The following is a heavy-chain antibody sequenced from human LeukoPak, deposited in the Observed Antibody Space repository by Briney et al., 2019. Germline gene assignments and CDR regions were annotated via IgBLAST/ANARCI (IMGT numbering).Heavy chain of an antibody. V-gene: IGHV4-59*12. CDR1: GGSISSYY. CDR3: ARRRLGELPVPNAFDI. Sequence: SETLSLTCTVSGGSISSYYWSWIRQPPGKGLEWIGYIYYSGSTNYKPSLKTRVTMSIDTSKNQFSLKLSSVTAADTAVYYCARRRLGELPVPNAFDIWGQGTMVTVSS. CDR2: IYYSGST. D-gene: IGHD3-16*01. J-gene: IGHJ3*02.